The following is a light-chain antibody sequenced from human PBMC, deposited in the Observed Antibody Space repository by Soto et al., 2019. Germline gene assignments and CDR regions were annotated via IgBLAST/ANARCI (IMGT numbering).Light chain of an antibody. V-gene: IGKV3-15*01. J-gene: IGKJ5*01. Sequence: EGGVAQAPGSRSVPQEEKDTLSCRASQSVSSNLAWYQQKPGQAPRLLIYGASTRATGTPARFSGSGSGTDITLTISSLEPEVSADHYCQQRHMGPSTFGQGTRLEIK. CDR2: GAS. CDR1: QSVSSN. CDR3: QQRHMGPST.